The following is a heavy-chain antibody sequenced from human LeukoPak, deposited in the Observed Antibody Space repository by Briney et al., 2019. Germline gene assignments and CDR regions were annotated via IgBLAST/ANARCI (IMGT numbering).Heavy chain of an antibody. V-gene: IGHV3-30*18. CDR1: GFTFSSYG. D-gene: IGHD6-13*01. Sequence: GGSLRLSCAASGFTFSSYGMHWVRQAPGKGLEWVAVISYDGSNKYYADSVKGRFTISRDNSENTLYLQMNSLRAEDTAVYYCAKGPGISSSWYWGQGTLVTVSS. CDR3: AKGPGISSSWY. J-gene: IGHJ4*02. CDR2: ISYDGSNK.